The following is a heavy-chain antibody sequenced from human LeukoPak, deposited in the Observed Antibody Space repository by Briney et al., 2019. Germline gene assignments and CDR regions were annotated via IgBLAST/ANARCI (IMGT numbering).Heavy chain of an antibody. CDR1: GGSISSGGYS. V-gene: IGHV4-31*03. Sequence: SETLSLTCTVSGGSISSGGYSWSWIRQHPGKGLEWIGYIYYSGSTYYNPSLKSRVTISVDTSKNQFSLELSSVTAADTAVYYCARDSSGLFDYWGQGTLVTVSS. J-gene: IGHJ4*02. CDR2: IYYSGST. CDR3: ARDSSGLFDY. D-gene: IGHD3-22*01.